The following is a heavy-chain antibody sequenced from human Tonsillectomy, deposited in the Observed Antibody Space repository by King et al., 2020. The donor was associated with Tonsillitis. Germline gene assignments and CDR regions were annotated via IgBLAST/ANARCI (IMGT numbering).Heavy chain of an antibody. CDR1: GFTFSSYG. V-gene: IGHV3-33*01. D-gene: IGHD2-2*01. CDR3: ARAQPAAPRSYYYYGMDV. CDR2: IWYDGSTK. Sequence: VQLVESGGGVVQPERSLRLSCAASGFTFSSYGMHWVRQAPGKGLEWVAVIWYDGSTKYYVNSVKGRFTISRDNSKNTLFLQMNSLRAEDTAVYYCARAQPAAPRSYYYYGMDVWGQGTTGTVSS. J-gene: IGHJ6*02.